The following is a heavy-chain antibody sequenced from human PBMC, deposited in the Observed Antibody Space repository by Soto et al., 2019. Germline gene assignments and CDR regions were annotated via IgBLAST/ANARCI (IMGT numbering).Heavy chain of an antibody. CDR1: GDSISGGASF. CDR2: VYSSGSS. V-gene: IGHV4-31*03. J-gene: IGHJ5*02. CDR3: AKLSCTSSTCYFPGWFDP. Sequence: SETLSLTCTVSGDSISGGASFWSWIRQPPGKGLEWIANVYSSGSSYYNPSLKSRLTISVDTTKNQFSLQLTSMTAADTAVYYCAKLSCTSSTCYFPGWFDPWGQGTLVTVSS. D-gene: IGHD2-2*01.